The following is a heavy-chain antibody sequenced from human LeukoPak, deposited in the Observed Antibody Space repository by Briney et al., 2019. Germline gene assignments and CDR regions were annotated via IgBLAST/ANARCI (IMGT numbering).Heavy chain of an antibody. CDR2: IIPIFGTA. J-gene: IGHJ5*02. CDR3: AREHSGSYIRWFDP. V-gene: IGHV1-69*13. CDR1: GGTFSSYA. Sequence: ASVKVSCKASGGTFSSYAISWVRQAPGQGLEWMGGIIPIFGTANYAQKFQGRVTITADESTSTAYMELSSLRSEDTAVYYCAREHSGSYIRWFDPWGQGTLVTVSS. D-gene: IGHD1-26*01.